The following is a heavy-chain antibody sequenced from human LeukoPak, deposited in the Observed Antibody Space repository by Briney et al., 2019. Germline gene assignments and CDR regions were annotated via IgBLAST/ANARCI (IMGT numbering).Heavy chain of an antibody. CDR2: FSSSGSTI. CDR3: ARGLRYYDSSGYPEYFQH. V-gene: IGHV3-48*03. Sequence: GGSLSLFCAASGFTFSSYEMNWVRQAPGEGLEWVSYFSSSGSTIYYADSVKGLFTISRDNAKNSLYLQMNSLRAEDTAVYYCARGLRYYDSSGYPEYFQHWGQGTLVTVSS. CDR1: GFTFSSYE. D-gene: IGHD3-22*01. J-gene: IGHJ1*01.